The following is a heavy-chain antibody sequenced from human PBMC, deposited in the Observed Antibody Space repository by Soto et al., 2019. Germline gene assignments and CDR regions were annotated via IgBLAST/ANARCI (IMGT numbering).Heavy chain of an antibody. CDR1: GVTFSSYA. CDR3: ARVELIHGMDV. V-gene: IGHV1-69*13. CDR2: IIPIFGTA. J-gene: IGHJ6*02. Sequence: ASLKVSCKASGVTFSSYAISWVRQAPGQGLEWMGGIIPIFGTANYAQKFQGRVTITADESTSTAYMELSSLRSEDTAVYYCARVELIHGMDVWGQGTTVTVSS.